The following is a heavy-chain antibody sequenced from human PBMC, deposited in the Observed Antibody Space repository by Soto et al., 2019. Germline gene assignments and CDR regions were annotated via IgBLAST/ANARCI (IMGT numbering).Heavy chain of an antibody. CDR2: TYYRSKWYN. V-gene: IGHV6-1*01. Sequence: PSQTLSLTCVISGDSVSSNSAAWNWIRQSPSRGLEWLGRTYYRSKWYNDYAVSVKSRITINPDTSKNQFSLQLNSVTPEDTAVYYCARGIVGATEYYYYGMDVWGQRTTVTVSS. CDR1: GDSVSSNSAA. D-gene: IGHD1-26*01. J-gene: IGHJ6*02. CDR3: ARGIVGATEYYYYGMDV.